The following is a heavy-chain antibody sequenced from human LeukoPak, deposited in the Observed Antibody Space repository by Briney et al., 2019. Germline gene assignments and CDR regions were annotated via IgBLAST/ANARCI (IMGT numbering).Heavy chain of an antibody. CDR3: AGVILWYSGSYSSYYLDC. V-gene: IGHV4-4*07. Sequence: PSETLSLTCTVSGGAISSYYWSWMRQPAGKGLEWIGRIYTSGSTNYNLSLKSRVTMSVDTSKNQFSLKLSSVTSAVTDVYYYAGVILWYSGSYSSYYLDCWLQGTIVSDSS. J-gene: IGHJ4*02. CDR1: GGAISSYY. D-gene: IGHD1-26*01. CDR2: IYTSGST.